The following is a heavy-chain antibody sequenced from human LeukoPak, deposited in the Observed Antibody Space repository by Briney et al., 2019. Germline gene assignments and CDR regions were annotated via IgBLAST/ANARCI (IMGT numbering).Heavy chain of an antibody. CDR2: INPNSGGT. J-gene: IGHJ4*02. CDR3: ARIYYDSSGYYSWLTLDY. CDR1: GYTFTGYY. Sequence: GASVKVSCKASGYTFTGYYMHWVRQAPGQGLEWMGWINPNSGGTNYAQKFQGRVTMTRDTSISTAYMELSRLRSDDTAVYYCARIYYDSSGYYSWLTLDYWGQGTLVTASS. D-gene: IGHD3-22*01. V-gene: IGHV1-2*02.